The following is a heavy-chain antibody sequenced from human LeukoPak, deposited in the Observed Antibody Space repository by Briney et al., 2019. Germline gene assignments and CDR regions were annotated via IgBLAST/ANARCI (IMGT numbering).Heavy chain of an antibody. D-gene: IGHD3-16*01. Sequence: PGGSLRLSCAASGFTFSNAWMDWVRQAPGKGLEWVGRIKSKTDGGTTDYAAPVKGRFSISRDDSKNTLYLQMNSLRAEDTAVYYCARGFYYAYDWGQGTLVTVSS. V-gene: IGHV3-15*05. CDR2: IKSKTDGGTT. CDR3: ARGFYYAYD. J-gene: IGHJ4*02. CDR1: GFTFSNAW.